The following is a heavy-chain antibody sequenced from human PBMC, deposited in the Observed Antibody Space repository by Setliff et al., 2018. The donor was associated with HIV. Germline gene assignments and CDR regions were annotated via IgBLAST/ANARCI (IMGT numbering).Heavy chain of an antibody. CDR3: VKDGSATGRYSSYMDV. D-gene: IGHD3-9*01. J-gene: IGHJ6*03. CDR2: VDWAGDVT. Sequence: PGESLRLSCEGSGFTFNNFAMHWVRQSPGKGLEWVAGVDWAGDVTAYGDFEKGRCTISRDNVKNSLYLQMHSLTTEDTASYFCVKDGSATGRYSSYMDVWGKGTTVTVSS. CDR1: GFTFNNFA. V-gene: IGHV3-9*01.